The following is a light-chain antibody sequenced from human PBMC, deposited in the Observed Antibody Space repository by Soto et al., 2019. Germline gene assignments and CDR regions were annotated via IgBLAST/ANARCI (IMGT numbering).Light chain of an antibody. CDR1: QRVTNNY. Sequence: EIVMTQSPATLSVSPGETATLSCRASQRVTNNYLAWYQQKRGQAPRLLIWGASIRAADLPDRFSGGGSETDFTLTISRLETEDFAVYYCHQYGSSPGTFGQGTKVDIK. J-gene: IGKJ1*01. CDR2: GAS. V-gene: IGKV3-20*01. CDR3: HQYGSSPGT.